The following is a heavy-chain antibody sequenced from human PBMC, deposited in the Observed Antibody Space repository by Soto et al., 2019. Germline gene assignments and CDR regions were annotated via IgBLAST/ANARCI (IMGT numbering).Heavy chain of an antibody. D-gene: IGHD3-10*01. CDR1: GGSISSYY. V-gene: IGHV4-59*01. J-gene: IGHJ6*02. Sequence: PSETLSLTCTVSGGSISSYYWSWIRQPPGKGLEWIGYIYYSGSTNYNPSLKGRVTISVDTSKNQFSLKLSSVTAADTAVYYCARSLVRGVINPPLPRPYYYYGMDVWGQGTTVTVSS. CDR3: ARSLVRGVINPPLPRPYYYYGMDV. CDR2: IYYSGST.